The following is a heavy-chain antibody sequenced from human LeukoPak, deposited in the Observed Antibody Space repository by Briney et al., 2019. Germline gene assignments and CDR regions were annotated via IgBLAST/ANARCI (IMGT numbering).Heavy chain of an antibody. CDR3: ARVGYSYGLGYFDY. V-gene: IGHV4-31*03. CDR2: IYYSGST. Sequence: SETLSLTCTVSGGSISSGGYYWSWIRQHPGKGLEWIGYIYYSGSTYYNPFLKSRVTISVDTSKNQFSLKLSSVTAADTAVYYCARVGYSYGLGYFDYWGQGTLVTVSS. CDR1: GGSISSGGYY. J-gene: IGHJ4*02. D-gene: IGHD5-18*01.